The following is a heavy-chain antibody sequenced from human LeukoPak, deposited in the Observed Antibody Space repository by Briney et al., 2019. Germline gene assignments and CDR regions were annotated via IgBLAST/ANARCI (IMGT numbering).Heavy chain of an antibody. Sequence: ASLKLSCEASGYTFTGYYMHWVRQAPGQGLEWMGCINPNSGGTNYAHTLQGRVTMTRDKSISSAYMELSSLRSDDTAVYYCARGGRPPQHNTPGYYYYMDVWGKGTTVTVSS. V-gene: IGHV1-2*02. CDR2: INPNSGGT. CDR3: ARGGRPPQHNTPGYYYYMDV. CDR1: GYTFTGYY. J-gene: IGHJ6*03. D-gene: IGHD1-14*01.